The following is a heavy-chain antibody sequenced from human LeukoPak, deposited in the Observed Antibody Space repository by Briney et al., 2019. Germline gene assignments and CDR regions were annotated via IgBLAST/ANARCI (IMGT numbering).Heavy chain of an antibody. CDR3: ARRGSGYGFDY. D-gene: IGHD3-22*01. CDR1: GGSFSGYY. V-gene: IGHV4-34*01. J-gene: IGHJ4*02. Sequence: MTSETLSLTCAVYGGSFSGYYWSWIRQPPGKGLEWIGEIKHSGSTNYNPSLKSRVTISVDTSKNQFSLKLSSVTAADTAVYYCARRGSGYGFDYWGQGTLVTVSS. CDR2: IKHSGST.